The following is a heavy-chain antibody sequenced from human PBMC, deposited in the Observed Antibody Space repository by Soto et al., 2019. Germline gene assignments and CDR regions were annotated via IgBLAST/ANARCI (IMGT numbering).Heavy chain of an antibody. CDR3: GRSVRGHGVKFFDY. CDR1: GDSVSSNTAA. J-gene: IGHJ4*02. Sequence: SHTLSLTCALSGDSVSSNTAALNWFRQSPSRGLEWLGRTHYRTKWYNDYAVSVRSRITINPDTSKNQFSLQLNSVTPEDTAVYYCGRSVRGHGVKFFDYWGQGILVTVSS. CDR2: THYRTKWYN. D-gene: IGHD3-10*01. V-gene: IGHV6-1*01.